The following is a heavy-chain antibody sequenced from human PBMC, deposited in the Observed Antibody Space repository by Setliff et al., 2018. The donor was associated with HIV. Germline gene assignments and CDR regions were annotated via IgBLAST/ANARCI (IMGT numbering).Heavy chain of an antibody. J-gene: IGHJ6*03. D-gene: IGHD2-15*01. CDR1: GFNFMFFA. Sequence: RLSCTAPGFNFMFFAMSWVRQAPGKGLEWVSGISGSNSRTDYVDSVKGRFTISRDKSKNTLYLQLNSLRAEDTAVYYCAKHECSGGCYYYMDVWGKGIMVTVS. V-gene: IGHV3-23*01. CDR3: AKHECSGGCYYYMDV. CDR2: ISGSNSRT.